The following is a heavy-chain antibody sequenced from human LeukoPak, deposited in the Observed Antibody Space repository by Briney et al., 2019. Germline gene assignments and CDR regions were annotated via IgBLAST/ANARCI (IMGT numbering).Heavy chain of an antibody. CDR2: IYSGGST. CDR3: AKVSRSGMAAAGFNY. J-gene: IGHJ4*02. V-gene: IGHV3-53*05. CDR1: GFTVSSNY. D-gene: IGHD6-13*01. Sequence: PGGSLRLSCAASGFTVSSNYMSWVRQAPGKGLEWVSVIYSGGSTYYADSVKGRFTISRDNAKKSLYLQMNSLRAEDTAVYYCAKVSRSGMAAAGFNYWGQGTLVTVSS.